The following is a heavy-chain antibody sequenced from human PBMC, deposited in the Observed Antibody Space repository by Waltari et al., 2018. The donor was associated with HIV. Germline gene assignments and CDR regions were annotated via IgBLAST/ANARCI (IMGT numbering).Heavy chain of an antibody. D-gene: IGHD3-3*01. CDR3: ASRYYDFWSGYYTGPYFDY. CDR1: GGTFSSYA. Sequence: QVQLVQSGAEVKKPGSSVKVSCKASGGTFSSYAISWVRQAPGQGLEWMGGIIPIFGTANYAQKFQGRVTITADESTSTAYMELSSLRSEDTAVYYCASRYYDFWSGYYTGPYFDYWGQGTLVTVSS. CDR2: IIPIFGTA. J-gene: IGHJ4*02. V-gene: IGHV1-69*01.